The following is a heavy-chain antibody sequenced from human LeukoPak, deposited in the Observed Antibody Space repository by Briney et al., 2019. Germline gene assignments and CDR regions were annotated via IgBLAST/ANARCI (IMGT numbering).Heavy chain of an antibody. V-gene: IGHV4-59*08. D-gene: IGHD4-17*01. J-gene: IGHJ5*02. CDR3: ARHLYGGYGGWLDP. CDR2: IDYSGST. Sequence: SETLSLTCTVSGGSVSSYYWSWIRQAPGKGLAWIGYIDYSGSTNYNPSLKSRVTISVDTSKNQFSLKLSSVTAADTAVYYCARHLYGGYGGWLDPWGQGTLVTVSS. CDR1: GGSVSSYY.